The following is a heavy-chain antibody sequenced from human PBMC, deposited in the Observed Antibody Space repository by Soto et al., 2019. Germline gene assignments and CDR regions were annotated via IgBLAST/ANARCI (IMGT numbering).Heavy chain of an antibody. D-gene: IGHD1-26*01. CDR1: GGTFNTYT. Sequence: ASVKVSCKASGGTFNTYTFSWVRQAPGQGLEWMGSIIPIFGTTHYAQSFQGRLSITADQSSTTTYMELRSLTSHDTALYYCARIPRYSFPTSDPLDNWGQGTLVTVSS. J-gene: IGHJ1*01. CDR3: ARIPRYSFPTSDPLDN. CDR2: IIPIFGTT. V-gene: IGHV1-69*13.